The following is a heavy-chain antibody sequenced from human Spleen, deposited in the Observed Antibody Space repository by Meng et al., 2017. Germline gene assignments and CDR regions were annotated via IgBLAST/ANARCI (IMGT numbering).Heavy chain of an antibody. Sequence: QGPLHESRLALLQPSGTLSLTCVVSCGSIRRIDGGSWVRQPPGEVREWIGEIYHGGDTNYNPSLKSRVTIAIDKSKNQFSLKLSSVTAADTAVYYCASWIFDYWGQGTLVTVSS. CDR1: CGSIRRIDG. CDR3: ASWIFDY. D-gene: IGHD1-1*01. CDR2: IYHGGDT. J-gene: IGHJ4*02. V-gene: IGHV4/OR15-8*02.